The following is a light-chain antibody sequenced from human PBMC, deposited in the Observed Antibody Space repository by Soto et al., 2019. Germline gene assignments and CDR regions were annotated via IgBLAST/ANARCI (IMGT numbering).Light chain of an antibody. CDR1: SSNIGSNY. CDR2: RAS. J-gene: IGLJ3*02. V-gene: IGLV1-47*01. CDR3: AAWDDTLNGRV. Sequence: QLVLTQPPSASGTPGQRVTISCSGSSSNIGSNYVYWYQQFPGTAPRLLMYRASQRPSGVPDRFSGSKSGTSASLAISGLRSEDEADYYCAAWDDTLNGRVFGGGTKLTVL.